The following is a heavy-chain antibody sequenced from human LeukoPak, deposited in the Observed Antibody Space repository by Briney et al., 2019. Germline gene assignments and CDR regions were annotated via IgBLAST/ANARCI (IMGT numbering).Heavy chain of an antibody. Sequence: SETLSLTCTVSGGSISSYYWSWIRQPAGKGLEWIGRIYTSGSTNYNPSLKSRVTMSVDTSKNQFSLKLSSVTAADTAVYYCARGMGYYYDSTVAKPFDYWGQGTLVTVSS. V-gene: IGHV4-4*07. CDR3: ARGMGYYYDSTVAKPFDY. J-gene: IGHJ4*02. D-gene: IGHD3-22*01. CDR2: IYTSGST. CDR1: GGSISSYY.